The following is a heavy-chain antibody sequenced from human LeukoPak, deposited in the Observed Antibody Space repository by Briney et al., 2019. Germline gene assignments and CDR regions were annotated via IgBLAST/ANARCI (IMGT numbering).Heavy chain of an antibody. CDR2: LTGNGRTT. CDR1: GFTFSNYA. V-gene: IGHV3-23*01. J-gene: IGHJ6*03. CDR3: AKAKTKVVTAINYMDV. D-gene: IGHD2-21*02. Sequence: GGPLRLSCAASGFTFSNYAMTWVRQAPGKGLEWVSGLTGNGRTTYYADSVKGRFTISRDNSKNTLYLQMNSLRAEDTAVYYCAKAKTKVVTAINYMDVWGKGTTVTVSS.